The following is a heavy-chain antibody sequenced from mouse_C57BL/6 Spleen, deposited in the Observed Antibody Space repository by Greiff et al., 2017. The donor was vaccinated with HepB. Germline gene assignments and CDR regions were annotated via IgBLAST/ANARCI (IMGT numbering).Heavy chain of an antibody. CDR3: ARHYYGSSYLDY. J-gene: IGHJ2*01. CDR1: GYTFTSYW. CDR2: IHPNSGST. D-gene: IGHD1-1*01. V-gene: IGHV1-64*01. Sequence: QVQLQQPGAELVKPGASVKLSCKASGYTFTSYWMHWVKQRPGQGLEWIGMIHPNSGSTNYNEKFKSKATLTVDKSSSTAYMQLSSLTSEDSAVYYCARHYYGSSYLDYWGQGTTPTVSS.